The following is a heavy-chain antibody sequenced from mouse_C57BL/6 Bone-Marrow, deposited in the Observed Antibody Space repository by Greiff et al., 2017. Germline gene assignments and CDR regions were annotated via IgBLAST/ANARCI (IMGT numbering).Heavy chain of an antibody. CDR3: TRDLMYYGTNY. D-gene: IGHD1-1*01. CDR1: GFNIKDYY. Sequence: VQLQQSGAELVKPGASVKLSCTASGFNIKDYYIHWVKQRTEQGLEWIGRIDPEDGETKYAPKFPDKATITADTSSNTAYLQLSSLTSEDTAVYYCTRDLMYYGTNYWGQGTTLTVSS. CDR2: IDPEDGET. J-gene: IGHJ2*01. V-gene: IGHV14-2*01.